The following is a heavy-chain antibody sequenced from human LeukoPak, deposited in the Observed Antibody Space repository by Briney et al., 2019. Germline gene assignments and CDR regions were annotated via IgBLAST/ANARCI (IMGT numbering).Heavy chain of an antibody. D-gene: IGHD3-10*01. CDR1: GFTFDDYA. V-gene: IGHV3-9*01. Sequence: SGRSLRLSCAASGFTFDDYAMHWVRQAPGKGLEWVSGISWNSGSVGYADSVKGRFTISRDNAKNSLYLQMNSLRAEDTALYYCAKDLMRYYGSGSQIDYWGQGTLVTVSS. J-gene: IGHJ4*02. CDR2: ISWNSGSV. CDR3: AKDLMRYYGSGSQIDY.